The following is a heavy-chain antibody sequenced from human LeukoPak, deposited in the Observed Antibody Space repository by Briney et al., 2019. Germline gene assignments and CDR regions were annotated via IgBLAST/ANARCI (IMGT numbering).Heavy chain of an antibody. CDR3: ARVRVQLERLDYYYYMDV. D-gene: IGHD1-1*01. CDR2: IYYSGST. J-gene: IGHJ6*03. Sequence: SETLSLTCTVSGGSISGHYWSWIRQPPGKGLEWIGYIYYSGSTDYNPSLKSRVTISVDTSKNQFSLKLSSVTAADTAVYYCARVRVQLERLDYYYYMDVWGKGTTVTVSS. CDR1: GGSISGHY. V-gene: IGHV4-59*08.